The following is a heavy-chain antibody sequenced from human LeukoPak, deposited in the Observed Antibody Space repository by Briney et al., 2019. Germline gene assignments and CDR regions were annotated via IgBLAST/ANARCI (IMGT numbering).Heavy chain of an antibody. J-gene: IGHJ6*02. CDR2: ISYDGSNK. Sequence: GGSLRLSCAASGFTFSSYGMHWVRQAPGKGLEWVAVISYDGSNKYYADSVKGRFTISRDNSKNTLYLQMNSLRAEDTAVYYCARESGFGALFPHRMDVWGQGTTVTVSS. CDR1: GFTFSSYG. V-gene: IGHV3-30*03. D-gene: IGHD3-10*01. CDR3: ARESGFGALFPHRMDV.